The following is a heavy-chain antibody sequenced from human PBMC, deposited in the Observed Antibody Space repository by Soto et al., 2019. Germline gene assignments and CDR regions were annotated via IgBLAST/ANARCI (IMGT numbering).Heavy chain of an antibody. Sequence: EVQLVESGGGLVQPGGSLRLSCAASGFTFSSYWMSWVRQAPGKGLEWVAKIKKDGSEKYYVDSVKGRFTISRDNPKNSLYLQMNSLRAEDTAVYFCAREGYSSSWYPVDYWGQGTLVTVSS. J-gene: IGHJ4*02. CDR3: AREGYSSSWYPVDY. CDR1: GFTFSSYW. D-gene: IGHD6-13*01. V-gene: IGHV3-7*01. CDR2: IKKDGSEK.